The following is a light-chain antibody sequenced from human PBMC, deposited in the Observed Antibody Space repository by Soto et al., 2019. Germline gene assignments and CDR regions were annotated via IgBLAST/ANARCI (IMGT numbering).Light chain of an antibody. CDR1: QTIINN. CDR2: AAS. V-gene: IGKV1-39*01. CDR3: QQSHSART. J-gene: IGKJ1*01. Sequence: DIQMTQSPSSLSASVGDRVTITCRTRQTIINNLNWYQQEPGRAPKLLIYAASTLQSGVPSRFSGSGSGTDFTLTISSLQPEDFATYFCQQSHSARTFGQGTKVEIK.